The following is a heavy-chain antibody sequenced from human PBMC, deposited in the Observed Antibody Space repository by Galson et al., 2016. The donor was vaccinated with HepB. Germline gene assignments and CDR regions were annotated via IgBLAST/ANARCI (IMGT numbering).Heavy chain of an antibody. CDR3: ARLSLVVGGTIDY. CDR2: IKSDGRST. Sequence: SLRLSCAASGLTFSSYWTHWVRQAPGKGLEWISHIKSDGRSTNYADSVKGRFIISRDNAKNTLYLQMNSLRAEDTAVYYCARLSLVVGGTIDYWGQGTLVTVSS. CDR1: GLTFSSYW. D-gene: IGHD2-15*01. J-gene: IGHJ4*02. V-gene: IGHV3-74*01.